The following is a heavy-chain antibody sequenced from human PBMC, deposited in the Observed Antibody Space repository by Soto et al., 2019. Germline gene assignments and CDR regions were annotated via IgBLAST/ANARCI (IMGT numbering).Heavy chain of an antibody. Sequence: PGGSLRLSCAASGFTFSSYNMNWVRQAPGKGLEWVSSISSSSSYIYYADSVKGRFTISRDNAKNSLYLQMDSLRAEDTAVYYCATSGGSRDAFDIWGQGTMVTVSS. CDR3: ATSGGSRDAFDI. D-gene: IGHD2-15*01. CDR2: ISSSSSYI. CDR1: GFTFSSYN. J-gene: IGHJ3*02. V-gene: IGHV3-21*01.